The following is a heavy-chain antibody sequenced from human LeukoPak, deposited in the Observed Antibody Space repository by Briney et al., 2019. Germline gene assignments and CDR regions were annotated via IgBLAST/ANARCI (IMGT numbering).Heavy chain of an antibody. D-gene: IGHD5-18*01. J-gene: IGHJ4*02. V-gene: IGHV4-59*12. CDR3: AKDQIQLWLIDY. Sequence: SETLSLTCTVSGGSISSYYWSWIRQPPGKGLEWIGWIYYSGSTDYNPSLKSRVTISIDTSKNQFSLKLSSVTAADTAVYYCAKDQIQLWLIDYWGQGTLVTVSS. CDR1: GGSISSYY. CDR2: IYYSGST.